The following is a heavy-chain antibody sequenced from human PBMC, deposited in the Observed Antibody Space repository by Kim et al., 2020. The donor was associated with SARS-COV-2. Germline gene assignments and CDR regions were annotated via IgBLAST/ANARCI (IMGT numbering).Heavy chain of an antibody. CDR2: IWYDGSKK. CDR3: AREVDIVVVPAAPYFDY. D-gene: IGHD2-2*01. J-gene: IGHJ4*02. CDR1: GFTFNKYG. Sequence: GGSLRLSCAASGFTFNKYGMHWVRQAPGKGLEWVAVIWYDGSKKYYADSVKGRFTISRDNSKNTLYLQMNSLRAEDTAVYYCAREVDIVVVPAAPYFDYWGQGTLGTVSS. V-gene: IGHV3-33*01.